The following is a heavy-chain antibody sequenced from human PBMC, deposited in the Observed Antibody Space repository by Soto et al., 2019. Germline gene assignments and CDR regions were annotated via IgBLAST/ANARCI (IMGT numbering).Heavy chain of an antibody. J-gene: IGHJ6*02. V-gene: IGHV1-18*01. CDR3: ASRVLCDMDA. D-gene: IGHD2-21*01. Sequence: GASVKVSCKASGYTFTSYGISWVRQAPGQGLEWMGWISAYNGATLYAQEFQGRLILTTDTSTSTVYMDLNSVKSEDSAVYYCASRVLCDMDAWGQGTTVTVSS. CDR2: ISAYNGAT. CDR1: GYTFTSYG.